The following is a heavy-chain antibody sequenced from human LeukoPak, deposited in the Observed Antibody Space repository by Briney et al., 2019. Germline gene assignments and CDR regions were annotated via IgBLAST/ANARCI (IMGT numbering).Heavy chain of an antibody. V-gene: IGHV4-31*03. Sequence: SQTLSLTCTVSGGSISSGGYYWSWIRQHPGKGLEWIGYIYYSGSTYYTPSLKNRVTISVATSKNQFSLRLSSVTAVDTAVYYCARGGGGYSWYFDLWGRGTLVTVSP. D-gene: IGHD5-12*01. CDR3: ARGGGGYSWYFDL. CDR1: GGSISSGGYY. J-gene: IGHJ2*01. CDR2: IYYSGST.